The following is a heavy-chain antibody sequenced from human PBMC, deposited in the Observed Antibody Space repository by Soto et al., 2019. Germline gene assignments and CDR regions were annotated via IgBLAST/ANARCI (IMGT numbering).Heavy chain of an antibody. CDR1: GFTFSRYS. CDR3: AKEIEAAAFAETSAFDL. J-gene: IGHJ4*02. CDR2: ISYDETNT. Sequence: GGSLRLSCAASGFTFSRYSVHWVRQAPGKGLEWVSAISYDETNTQYADSVKGRFTISRDNSESSLYLDMNSLTAEDTAVYYCAKEIEAAAFAETSAFDLWGPGVLVTVSS. V-gene: IGHV3-30-3*01. D-gene: IGHD2-15*01.